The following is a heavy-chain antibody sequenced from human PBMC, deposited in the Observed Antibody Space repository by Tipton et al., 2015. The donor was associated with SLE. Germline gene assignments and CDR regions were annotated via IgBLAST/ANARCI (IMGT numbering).Heavy chain of an antibody. CDR2: INHSGST. CDR3: ARGLVGGGGCGY. J-gene: IGHJ4*02. D-gene: IGHD1-26*01. V-gene: IGHV4-34*01. Sequence: TLSLTCAVYGGSFSGYYWSWIRQPPGKGLEWIGEINHSGSTNYNPSLKSRVTISVDTSKNQFSLKLSSVTAADTAVYYCARGLVGGGGCGYRAQGTMVPVSS. CDR1: GGSFSGYY.